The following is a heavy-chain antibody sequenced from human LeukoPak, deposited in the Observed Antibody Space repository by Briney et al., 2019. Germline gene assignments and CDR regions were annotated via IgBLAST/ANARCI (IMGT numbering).Heavy chain of an antibody. CDR2: ISKSGDIT. CDR1: GFTLSNYA. Sequence: GGSLRLSCAVSGFTLSNYAMSWVRQAPGKGLEWVSAISKSGDITYYADSVKGRFAISRDNSRNTLYVQMNSLRAEDTAVYYCAKGTYYDYSGSLDYWGQGTLVTVSS. D-gene: IGHD3-22*01. CDR3: AKGTYYDYSGSLDY. V-gene: IGHV3-23*01. J-gene: IGHJ4*02.